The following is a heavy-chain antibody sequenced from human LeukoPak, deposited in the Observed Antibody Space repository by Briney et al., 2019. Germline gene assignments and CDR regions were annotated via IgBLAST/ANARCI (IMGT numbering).Heavy chain of an antibody. CDR3: ARLRFDFWSGYTHPYFDY. D-gene: IGHD3-3*01. CDR2: IYYSGTT. J-gene: IGHJ4*02. V-gene: IGHV4-39*01. CDR1: GGSISSSSYS. Sequence: TSETLSLTCTVSGGSISSSSYSWGWIRQPPGKGLEWIGSIYYSGTTYYNPSLKSRVTISVGTSKVQFSLKLSSVAATDTAVYFCARLRFDFWSGYTHPYFDYWGQGTLVTVSS.